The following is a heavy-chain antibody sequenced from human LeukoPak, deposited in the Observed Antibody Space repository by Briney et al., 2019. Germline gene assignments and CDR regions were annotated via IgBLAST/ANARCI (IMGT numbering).Heavy chain of an antibody. CDR1: GGSMSPYY. CDR2: IHYGGSS. Sequence: KSSETLSLTCSVSGGSMSPYYWNWIPQPPGKGLECVGYIHYGGSSKYNPSLKSRVTISLDTSKNQVSLKLTSVAAADTAVYYCARSFAYSSSRFDPWGQGTLVTVSS. D-gene: IGHD6-13*01. V-gene: IGHV4-59*08. CDR3: ARSFAYSSSRFDP. J-gene: IGHJ5*02.